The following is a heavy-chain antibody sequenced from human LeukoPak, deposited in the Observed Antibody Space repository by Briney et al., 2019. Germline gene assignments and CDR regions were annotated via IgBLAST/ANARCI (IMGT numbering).Heavy chain of an antibody. Sequence: GGSLRLSCVASGFTLTGHAFHWVRQSPGKGLEWVAVISKDGNNNFYGDSVTGRISLSRDNSENTLYLQMNGLRAEDSALYYCARDKGHYMDVWGKGTTVIVSS. V-gene: IGHV3-30*01. J-gene: IGHJ6*03. CDR2: ISKDGNNN. CDR1: GFTLTGHA. CDR3: ARDKGHYMDV.